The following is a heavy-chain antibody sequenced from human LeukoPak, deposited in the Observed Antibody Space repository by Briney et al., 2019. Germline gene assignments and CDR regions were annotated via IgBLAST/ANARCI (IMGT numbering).Heavy chain of an antibody. CDR2: IRCDGSII. CDR1: GFTFSSYG. V-gene: IGHV3-30*02. Sequence: GGSLRLSCAASGFTFSSYGMHWVRQAPGKGLEWVAFIRCDGSIIYYADSVKGRFTISRDNSKNTLYLQMNSLRAEDTAVYYCAKDGGEYYDILTGYYPRLYYMDVWGKGTTVTISS. J-gene: IGHJ6*03. CDR3: AKDGGEYYDILTGYYPRLYYMDV. D-gene: IGHD3-9*01.